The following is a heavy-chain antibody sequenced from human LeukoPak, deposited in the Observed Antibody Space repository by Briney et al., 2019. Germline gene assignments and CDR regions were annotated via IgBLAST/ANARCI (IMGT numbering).Heavy chain of an antibody. J-gene: IGHJ4*02. V-gene: IGHV3-23*01. Sequence: GGSLRLSCAVSGFAFDSEAMSWVRQSPGKGLEWVSAISGSGGSTYYADSVKGRFTISRDNSKNTLYLQMNSLRAEDTAVYYCANGGSYYDPYFDYWGQGTLVTVSS. CDR2: ISGSGGST. D-gene: IGHD1-26*01. CDR3: ANGGSYYDPYFDY. CDR1: GFAFDSEA.